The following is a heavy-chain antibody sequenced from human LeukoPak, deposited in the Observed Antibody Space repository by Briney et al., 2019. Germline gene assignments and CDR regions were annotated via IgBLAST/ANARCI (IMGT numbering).Heavy chain of an antibody. J-gene: IGHJ5*02. Sequence: PSETLSLTCTVSGGSISSYYWSWIRQPPGKGLEWIGEINHSGSTNYNPSLKSRVTISVDTSKNQFSLKLSSVTAADTAVYYCARSLMQGKLRSDPWGQGTLVTVSS. V-gene: IGHV4-34*01. CDR1: GGSISSYY. CDR2: INHSGST. CDR3: ARSLMQGKLRSDP. D-gene: IGHD2-8*01.